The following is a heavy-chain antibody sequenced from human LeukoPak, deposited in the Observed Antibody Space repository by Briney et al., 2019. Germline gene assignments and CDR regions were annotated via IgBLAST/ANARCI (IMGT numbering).Heavy chain of an antibody. V-gene: IGHV4-39*01. Sequence: SETLSLTCTVSGGSISSSSYYWGWIRQPPGKGLEWIGSIYYSGSTYYNPSLKSRVTISVDTSKIQFSLKLSSVTAADTAVYYCARGVTTVTKRGAFDIWGQGTMVTVSS. J-gene: IGHJ3*02. CDR1: GGSISSSSYY. CDR3: ARGVTTVTKRGAFDI. CDR2: IYYSGST. D-gene: IGHD4-17*01.